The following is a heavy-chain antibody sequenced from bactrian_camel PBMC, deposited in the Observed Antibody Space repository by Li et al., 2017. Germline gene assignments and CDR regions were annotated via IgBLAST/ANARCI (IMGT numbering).Heavy chain of an antibody. CDR2: INSGGGTS. Sequence: VQLVESGGGLVQPGGSLRLSCVASGFTLSTHDMTWVRQAPGKGLEWVSSINSGGGTSYYADSVKGRFTISRDNAERTVYLQMNSLIPEDTAMYFCAADPVCDAGRGWSPDEYNYVGQGTQVTVS. V-gene: IGHV3S40*01. CDR3: AADPVCDAGRGWSPDEYNY. D-gene: IGHD6*01. J-gene: IGHJ4*01. CDR1: GFTLSTHD.